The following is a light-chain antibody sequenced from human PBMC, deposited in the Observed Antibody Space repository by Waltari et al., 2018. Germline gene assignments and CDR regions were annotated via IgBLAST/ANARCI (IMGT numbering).Light chain of an antibody. CDR2: AVT. CDR1: SIDIGTSNH. V-gene: IGLV2-23*02. J-gene: IGLJ2*01. Sequence: QPALTQPASVSGSPGQSITISCTGSSIDIGTSNHVCWYQQHPGKAPRLIISAVTERPSGVSDRFSGSKSGNTASLTISGLQAEDEADYYCLSYTTRISFVFGGGTKLSVL. CDR3: LSYTTRISFV.